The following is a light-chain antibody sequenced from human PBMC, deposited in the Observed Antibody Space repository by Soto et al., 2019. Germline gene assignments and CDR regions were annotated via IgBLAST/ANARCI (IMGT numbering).Light chain of an antibody. CDR3: QQYYSSPPT. CDR2: WAS. V-gene: IGKV4-1*01. J-gene: IGKJ1*01. CDR1: QNILYSSDNKNY. Sequence: DIVLTQSPDSLAVSLGERATINCKSIQNILYSSDNKNYLSWYQQRPGQPPKLLFYWASTRESGVPDRFSGSGSGTHFTLTITSLQAEDVAVYYCQQYYSSPPTFGQGTKVDIK.